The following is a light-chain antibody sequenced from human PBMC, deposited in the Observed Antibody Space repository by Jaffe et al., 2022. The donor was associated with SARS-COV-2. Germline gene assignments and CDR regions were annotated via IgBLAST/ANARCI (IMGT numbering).Light chain of an antibody. CDR3: QQYHIYST. J-gene: IGKJ1*01. Sequence: DIQMTQSPSTLSASVGDRVTITCRASQSISSWLAWYQQKPGKAPKLLIYQASTLGSGVPSRFSGSGSGTEFTLTISSLQPDDFATYYCQQYHIYSTFGQGTKVEIK. V-gene: IGKV1-5*03. CDR2: QAS. CDR1: QSISSW.